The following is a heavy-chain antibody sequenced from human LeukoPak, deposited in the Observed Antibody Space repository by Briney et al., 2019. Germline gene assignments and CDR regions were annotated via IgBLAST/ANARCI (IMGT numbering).Heavy chain of an antibody. V-gene: IGHV3-23*01. J-gene: IGHJ4*02. CDR2: IGNSGTST. CDR1: GFTFSNYA. CDR3: AQTQFISPRYCFDY. Sequence: GGSLRLSCAASGFTFSNYAMSWVRQAPGKGLEWVSGIGNSGTSTYYADSVKGRLTISRDNSKDTLFLQMNSLRAEDTAVYFCAQTQFISPRYCFDYWGQGTLVTVSS. D-gene: IGHD2-15*01.